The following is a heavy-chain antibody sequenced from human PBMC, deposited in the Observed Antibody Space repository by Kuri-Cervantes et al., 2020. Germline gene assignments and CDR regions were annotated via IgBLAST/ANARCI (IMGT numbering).Heavy chain of an antibody. Sequence: GSLRLSCGVYGASFSSFHWSWIRQPPGKGLEWIGEINHSGNTFYNPSLKSRVTISVDTSNNQFSLKLSSVTAADTAVHYCARVADGYYNGYYFDFWGQGTLVTVSS. CDR1: GASFSSFH. CDR2: INHSGNT. V-gene: IGHV4-34*01. CDR3: ARVADGYYNGYYFDF. D-gene: IGHD5-24*01. J-gene: IGHJ4*02.